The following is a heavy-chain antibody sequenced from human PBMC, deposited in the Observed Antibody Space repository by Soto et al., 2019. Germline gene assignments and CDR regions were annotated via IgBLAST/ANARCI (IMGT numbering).Heavy chain of an antibody. CDR3: AKHRSVGAQFLPNY. CDR1: GFTFSSYA. CDR2: ISGSGGST. J-gene: IGHJ4*02. D-gene: IGHD1-26*01. Sequence: WGSLRLSCAASGFTFSSYAMSWVRQAPGKGLEWVSAISGSGGSTYYADSVKGRFTISRDNSKNTLYLQMNSLRAEDTAVYYCAKHRSVGAQFLPNYWGQGTLVTVSS. V-gene: IGHV3-23*01.